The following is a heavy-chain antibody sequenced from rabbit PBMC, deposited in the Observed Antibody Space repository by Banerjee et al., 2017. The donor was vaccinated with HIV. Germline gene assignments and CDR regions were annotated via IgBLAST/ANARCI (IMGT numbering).Heavy chain of an antibody. J-gene: IGHJ4*01. V-gene: IGHV1S40*01. CDR3: ARDHSYAVYGGDGYADL. CDR1: GIDFSTYYY. Sequence: QSLEESGGDLVKPGASLTLTCTASGIDFSTYYYICWVRQAPGKGLEWIACIYISSGTTYYASCAKGRVTSSKTSSTTVTLQMTSLTAADTATYFCARDHSYAVYGGDGYADLWGQGTLVTVS. D-gene: IGHD6-1*01. CDR2: IYISSGTT.